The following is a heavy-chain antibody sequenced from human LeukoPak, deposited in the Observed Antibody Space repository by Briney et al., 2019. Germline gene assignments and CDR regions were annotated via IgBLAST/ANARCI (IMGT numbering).Heavy chain of an antibody. Sequence: GASVKVSCKASGGTFSSYAISWVRQAPGQGLEWMGRIIPILGIANYAQKFQGRVTITADKSTSTAYMELSSLRSEDTAVYYCARAPGDGSGSYKALGWFDPWGQGTLVTVSS. CDR2: IIPILGIA. V-gene: IGHV1-69*04. CDR3: ARAPGDGSGSYKALGWFDP. D-gene: IGHD3-10*01. J-gene: IGHJ5*02. CDR1: GGTFSSYA.